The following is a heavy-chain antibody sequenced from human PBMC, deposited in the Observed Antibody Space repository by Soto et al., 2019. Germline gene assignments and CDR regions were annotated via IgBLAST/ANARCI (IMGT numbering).Heavy chain of an antibody. CDR3: ARGTHDYIWGSYHDAFDI. CDR2: ISTYNGNT. Sequence: ASVKVSCKASGYTFTSYGISWVRQAPGQGLEWMRWISTYNGNTNYAQKHQGRVTMTTDTSTSIAYMELRSLRSDDTAVYYCARGTHDYIWGSYHDAFDIWCQGTMVTVSS. D-gene: IGHD3-16*02. J-gene: IGHJ3*02. V-gene: IGHV1-18*01. CDR1: GYTFTSYG.